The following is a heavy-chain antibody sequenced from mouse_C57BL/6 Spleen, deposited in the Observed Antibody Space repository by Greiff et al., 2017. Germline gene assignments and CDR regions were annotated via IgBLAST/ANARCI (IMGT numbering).Heavy chain of an antibody. CDR3: ARSDITTVVDAMDY. V-gene: IGHV1-64*01. CDR1: GYTFTSYW. D-gene: IGHD1-1*01. J-gene: IGHJ4*01. CDR2: IHPNSGST. Sequence: QVQLQQPGAELVKPGASVKLSCKASGYTFTSYWMHWVKQRPGQGLEWIGMIHPNSGSTNYNEKFKSKATLTVDKSSSTAYMQLSSLTSEDSAVYYCARSDITTVVDAMDYWGQGTSVTVSS.